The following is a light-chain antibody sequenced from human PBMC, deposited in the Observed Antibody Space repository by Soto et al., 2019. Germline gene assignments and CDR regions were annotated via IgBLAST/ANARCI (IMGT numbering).Light chain of an antibody. Sequence: QSALTQPRSVSGSPGQSVTISCTGTNSDVGAYNYVSWYQQHPGKAPKLMIYDVSKRPSGVPDRFSGSKSGNTASLTISGLQAEDEADYYCSSKTSSGTLYVFGAGTKVTV. V-gene: IGLV2-11*01. CDR1: NSDVGAYNY. CDR3: SSKTSSGTLYV. J-gene: IGLJ1*01. CDR2: DVS.